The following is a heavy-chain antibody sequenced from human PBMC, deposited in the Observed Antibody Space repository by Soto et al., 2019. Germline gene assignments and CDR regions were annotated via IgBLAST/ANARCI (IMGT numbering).Heavy chain of an antibody. CDR2: IYYSGST. CDR3: ASSSPPSPYYYYYHMDV. J-gene: IGHJ6*03. D-gene: IGHD2-2*01. V-gene: IGHV4-39*01. Sequence: LSLTCTVSGGSISSSSYYWGWIRQPPGKGLEWIGSIYYSGSTYYNPSLKSRVTISVETSKNQFSLKLSSVTAADTAVYYCASSSPPSPYYYYYHMDVWGKGTTVTVSS. CDR1: GGSISSSSYY.